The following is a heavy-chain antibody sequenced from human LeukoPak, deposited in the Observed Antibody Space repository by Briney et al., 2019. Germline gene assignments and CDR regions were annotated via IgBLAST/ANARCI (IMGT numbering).Heavy chain of an antibody. V-gene: IGHV4-39*01. CDR1: GGSISSSSYY. Sequence: SETLSLTCTVSGGSISSSSYYWGWIRQPPGKGLEWIGRIYYSASTYYNPSLKSRVTISVDTSKNQFSLKLSSVTAADTAVFYCARHRMYYYDTSGRGVADAFDFWGQGTMVTVSS. CDR3: ARHRMYYYDTSGRGVADAFDF. D-gene: IGHD3-22*01. J-gene: IGHJ3*01. CDR2: IYYSAST.